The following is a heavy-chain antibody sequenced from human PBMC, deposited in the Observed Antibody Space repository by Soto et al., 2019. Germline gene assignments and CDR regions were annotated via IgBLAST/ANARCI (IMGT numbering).Heavy chain of an antibody. J-gene: IGHJ4*02. Sequence: EVQLKESGGGLVQPGGSLRLSCAASGFTFSRYSMNWVHQAPGKGLEWVSFISSSGRTIYYAASVKGRFTISRDNATHSLNLQMTNLRHEDTAVYYCASARDYGANTPYFESWGPGTLVTVST. CDR3: ASARDYGANTPYFES. V-gene: IGHV3-48*02. D-gene: IGHD4-17*01. CDR2: ISSSGRTI. CDR1: GFTFSRYS.